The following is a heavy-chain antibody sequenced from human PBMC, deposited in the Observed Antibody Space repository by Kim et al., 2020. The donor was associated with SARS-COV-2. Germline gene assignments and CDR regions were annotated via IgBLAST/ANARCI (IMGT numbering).Heavy chain of an antibody. Sequence: SETLSLTCTVSGGSISSSSYYWGWIRQPPGKGLEWIGSIYYSGSTYYNPSLKSRVTISVDTSKNQFSLKLSSVTVADTAVYYCAGLGYSNGWSDYWGQGTLVTVSS. CDR1: GGSISSSSYY. CDR3: AGLGYSNGWSDY. V-gene: IGHV4-39*01. J-gene: IGHJ4*02. D-gene: IGHD6-19*01. CDR2: IYYSGST.